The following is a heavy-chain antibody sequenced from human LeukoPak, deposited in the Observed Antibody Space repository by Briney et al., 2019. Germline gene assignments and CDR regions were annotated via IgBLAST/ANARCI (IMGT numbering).Heavy chain of an antibody. CDR1: GGSISSSY. CDR3: ARVVPAALMLWGRYNWFDP. V-gene: IGHV4-59*01. J-gene: IGHJ5*02. Sequence: SETLSLTCTVSGGSISSSYWSWIRQPPGKGLEWIGYIYYSGSTYYSPSLRSRVTMSVDTSKNEFSLKMNSVTAADTAVYYCARVVPAALMLWGRYNWFDPWGQGTLVTVSS. D-gene: IGHD2-2*01. CDR2: IYYSGST.